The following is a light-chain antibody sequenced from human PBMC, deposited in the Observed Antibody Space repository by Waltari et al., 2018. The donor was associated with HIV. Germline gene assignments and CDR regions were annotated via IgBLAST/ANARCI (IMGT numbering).Light chain of an antibody. J-gene: IGLJ1*01. CDR2: DDV. V-gene: IGLV3-21*02. CDR3: QVWDMTSDHFV. CDR1: NLGGKS. Sequence: SYILTQPPSVSVAPGQTARVTCGGNNLGGKSVHWYRPELGQAPVLVVYDDVERPSGMLDRISGSNSGNTAALFIGRADVGDEAEYYCQVWDMTSDHFVFGPGTTVTVL.